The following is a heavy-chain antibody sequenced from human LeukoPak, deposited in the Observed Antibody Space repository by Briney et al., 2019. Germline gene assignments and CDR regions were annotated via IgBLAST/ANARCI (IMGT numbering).Heavy chain of an antibody. V-gene: IGHV3-49*03. Sequence: GGSLRLSCSASGFTFGDYTLSWLRQAPGQGLEWVGLIRSKTYGETTEYAASVKGRFTISRDDSKSIAYLQMSGLKTEDTAVFHCSREAGVCYTTGCDYNYYYMDVWGKGTTVTVSS. CDR1: GFTFGDYT. CDR2: IRSKTYGETT. CDR3: SREAGVCYTTGCDYNYYYMDV. D-gene: IGHD2-2*01. J-gene: IGHJ6*03.